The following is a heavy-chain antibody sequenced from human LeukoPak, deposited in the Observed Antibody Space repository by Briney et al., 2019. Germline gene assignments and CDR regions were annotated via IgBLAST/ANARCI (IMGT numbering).Heavy chain of an antibody. J-gene: IGHJ5*02. D-gene: IGHD5-24*01. CDR1: GYTFTSYY. Sequence: GASVKVSCKASGYTFTSYYMHWVRQAPGQGLEWMGWINPNSGGTNYAQKFQGRVTMTRDTSISTAYMELSRLRSDDTAVYYCARAFRERWLQFKAWFDPWGQGTLVTVSS. V-gene: IGHV1-2*02. CDR3: ARAFRERWLQFKAWFDP. CDR2: INPNSGGT.